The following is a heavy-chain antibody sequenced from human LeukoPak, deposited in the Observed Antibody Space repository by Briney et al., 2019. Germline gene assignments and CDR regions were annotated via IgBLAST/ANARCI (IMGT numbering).Heavy chain of an antibody. V-gene: IGHV4-39*07. Sequence: SSETLSLTCTVSGGSISSSVYYWGWIRQPPGKGLEWIGSIYYSGGNHYNPSLNSRVTISVDTSKNQFSLRLSSVTAADTAVYYCARGPYYFDSWGPGTLVTVSS. CDR1: GGSISSSVYY. J-gene: IGHJ4*02. CDR3: ARGPYYFDS. CDR2: IYYSGGN.